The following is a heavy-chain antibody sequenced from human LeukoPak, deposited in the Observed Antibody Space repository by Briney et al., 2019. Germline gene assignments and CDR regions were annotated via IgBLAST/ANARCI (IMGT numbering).Heavy chain of an antibody. Sequence: PSETLSLTCTVSGGSISSSSYYWGWIRQPPGKGLEWIGSIYYSGSTYYNPSLKSRVTISVDTSKNQFSLKLSSVTAADTAVYYCARDRYYYDSSGYGYGMDVWGQGTTVTVSS. CDR2: IYYSGST. J-gene: IGHJ6*02. D-gene: IGHD3-22*01. CDR3: ARDRYYYDSSGYGYGMDV. CDR1: GGSISSSSYY. V-gene: IGHV4-39*07.